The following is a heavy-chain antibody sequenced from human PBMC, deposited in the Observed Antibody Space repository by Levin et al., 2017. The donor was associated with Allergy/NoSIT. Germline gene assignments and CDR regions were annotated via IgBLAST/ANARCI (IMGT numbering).Heavy chain of an antibody. D-gene: IGHD5-12*01. V-gene: IGHV3-74*01. J-gene: IGHJ5*02. CDR2: INSDGSST. CDR1: GFTFSSYW. CDR3: ARGGDYSGYVTGFDP. Sequence: GESLKISCAASGFTFSSYWMHWVRQAPGKGLVWVSRINSDGSSTSYADSVKGRFTISRDNAKNTLYLQMNSLRAEDTAVYYCARGGDYSGYVTGFDPWGQGTLVTVSS.